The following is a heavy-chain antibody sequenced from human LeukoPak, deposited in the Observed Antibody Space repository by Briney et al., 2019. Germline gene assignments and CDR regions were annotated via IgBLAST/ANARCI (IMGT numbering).Heavy chain of an antibody. V-gene: IGHV1-69*13. D-gene: IGHD4-23*01. CDR2: IIPIFGTA. CDR1: GGTFSSYA. J-gene: IGHJ3*02. Sequence: ASVKVSCKASGGTFSSYAISWVRQGPGQGLGWMGGIIPIFGTANYAQKFQGRVTITADESTSTAYMELSSLRSEDTAVYYCARHNYGGNSRDAFDIWGQGTMVTVSS. CDR3: ARHNYGGNSRDAFDI.